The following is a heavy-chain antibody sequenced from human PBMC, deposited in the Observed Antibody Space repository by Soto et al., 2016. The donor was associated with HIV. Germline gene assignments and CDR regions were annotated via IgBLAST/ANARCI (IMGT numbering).Heavy chain of an antibody. J-gene: IGHJ3*02. D-gene: IGHD3-10*01. CDR3: AKGLPSYYGSGSFDAFDI. V-gene: IGHV3-23*01. CDR2: ISGSGSST. Sequence: EVQLLESGGGLVQPGGSLRLSCAASGFTFSSYAMSWVRQAPGKGLEWVSGISGSGSSTYYADSVKGRFTISRDNSKNTLYLQMNSLRAEEMAVYYCAKGLPSYYGSGSFDAFDIWAKGQWSPSLQ. CDR1: GFTFSSYA.